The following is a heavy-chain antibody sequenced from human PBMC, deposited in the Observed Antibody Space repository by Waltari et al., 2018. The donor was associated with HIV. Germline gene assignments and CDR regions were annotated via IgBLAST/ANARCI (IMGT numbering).Heavy chain of an antibody. CDR3: ARGGGRGGVVPAAGGFDY. V-gene: IGHV6-1*01. Sequence: QVQLQQSGPGLVKPSQTLSLTCAISGDSVSSNSAAWNWIRQSPSRGLEWLGRPYYRSNGYNDDAVSWKSRITVIPDPSKNQFSLQLNSVTPEDTAVYYGARGGGRGGVVPAAGGFDYWGQGTLVTVSS. CDR1: GDSVSSNSAA. CDR2: PYYRSNGYN. D-gene: IGHD2-2*01. J-gene: IGHJ4*02.